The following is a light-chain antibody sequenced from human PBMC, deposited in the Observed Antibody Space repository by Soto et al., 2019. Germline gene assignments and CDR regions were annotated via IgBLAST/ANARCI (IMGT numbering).Light chain of an antibody. V-gene: IGKV4-1*01. Sequence: DIVMAQSPDSLAVSLGERATINCKSSQSVFYSSNNKNFLAWYQQKPGQPLKLLIYWASTRESGVPDRFSGSGSGTDFTLTINYLQAEDVAVYYCQQYHSTPPYTFGQGTKLEIK. CDR2: WAS. CDR3: QQYHSTPPYT. CDR1: QSVFYSSNNKNF. J-gene: IGKJ2*01.